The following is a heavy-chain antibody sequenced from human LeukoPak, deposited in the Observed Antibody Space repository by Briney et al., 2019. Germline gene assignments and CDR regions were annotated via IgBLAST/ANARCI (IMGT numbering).Heavy chain of an antibody. J-gene: IGHJ4*02. CDR3: ARDRGGTGYSLDY. Sequence: SQTLSLTCTVSGGSISSGGYYWSWIRQHPGKGLEWIGYIYYSGSTYYNPSLKSRVTMSLDTSNHQFSLNLSSVTAADTAVYYCARDRGGTGYSLDYWGQGTLVTVSS. D-gene: IGHD2-15*01. CDR1: GGSISSGGYY. CDR2: IYYSGST. V-gene: IGHV4-31*03.